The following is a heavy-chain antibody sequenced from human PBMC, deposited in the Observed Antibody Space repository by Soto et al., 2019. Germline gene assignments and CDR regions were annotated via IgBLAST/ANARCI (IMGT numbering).Heavy chain of an antibody. D-gene: IGHD3-10*01. CDR3: AREHELGSYSNYYGMDV. Sequence: PGGSLRLSCAASGFTFSSYGMHWVRQAPGKGLEWVAVICYDGSNKYYADSVKGRFTISRDNSKNTLYLQMNSLRAEDTAVYYGAREHELGSYSNYYGMDVWGQGTMVTVSS. J-gene: IGHJ6*02. V-gene: IGHV3-33*01. CDR1: GFTFSSYG. CDR2: ICYDGSNK.